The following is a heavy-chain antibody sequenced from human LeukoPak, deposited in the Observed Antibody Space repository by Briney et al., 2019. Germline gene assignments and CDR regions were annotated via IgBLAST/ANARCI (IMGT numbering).Heavy chain of an antibody. CDR3: ARSGAAAVTGWFDP. D-gene: IGHD6-13*01. CDR2: IYYSGST. Sequence: PSETLSLTCSVSGDSISRSGYYWGWIRQPPGKGLEWIGSIYYSGSTYYNPSLKSRVTISVDTSKNQFSLKLSSVTAADTAVYYCARSGAAAVTGWFDPWGQGTLVTVSS. J-gene: IGHJ5*02. CDR1: GDSISRSGYY. V-gene: IGHV4-39*07.